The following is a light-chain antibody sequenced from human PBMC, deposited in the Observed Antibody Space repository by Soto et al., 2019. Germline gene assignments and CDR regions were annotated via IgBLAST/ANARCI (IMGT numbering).Light chain of an antibody. J-gene: IGLJ1*01. V-gene: IGLV3-1*01. Sequence: SYELTQPPSVSVSPGQTASVTCSGDNLGDKYTSWYQQKPGQSPALVIYQNTKRPSGIPERFSGSNSGNTATLNISGTQALDEADYYCQAWDTNNFVFGTGTKVTV. CDR3: QAWDTNNFV. CDR1: NLGDKY. CDR2: QNT.